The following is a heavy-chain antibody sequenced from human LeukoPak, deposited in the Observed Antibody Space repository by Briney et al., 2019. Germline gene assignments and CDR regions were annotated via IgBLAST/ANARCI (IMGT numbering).Heavy chain of an antibody. V-gene: IGHV4-59*08. CDR3: AINGYPRRLIDVLDL. D-gene: IGHD1-1*01. J-gene: IGHJ3*01. CDR1: SGSISSYN. Sequence: SETLSLTCTVSSGSISSYNWSWIRRSPGKELNWFGDMYYIEPVNYHPSFKSRVTISIDRSKNQSSLKVISVTATDTAVYYCAINGYPRRLIDVLDLWGQGTVVTVSS. CDR2: MYYIEPV.